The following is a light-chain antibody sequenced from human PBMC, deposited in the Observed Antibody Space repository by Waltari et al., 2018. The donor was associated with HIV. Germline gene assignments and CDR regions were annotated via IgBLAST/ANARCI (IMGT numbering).Light chain of an antibody. CDR3: AAWDDSLSGCV. V-gene: IGLV1-47*01. Sequence: QSALTQPPPTPGTTGQTVPIPCPGRSSNIGNNSVSWYQPLPGTAPKLLIYRNSQRPSGVRDRFSGSKSGTSASLAINDLRAEDEAEYHCAAWDDSLSGCVFGGGTNLTVL. CDR1: SSNIGNNS. CDR2: RNS. J-gene: IGLJ3*02.